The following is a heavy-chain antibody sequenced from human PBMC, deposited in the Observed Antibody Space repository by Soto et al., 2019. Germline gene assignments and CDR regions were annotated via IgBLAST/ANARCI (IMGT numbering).Heavy chain of an antibody. CDR3: AKGQSIAARPRACDI. V-gene: IGHV3-30*18. J-gene: IGHJ3*02. CDR2: ISYDGSNK. Sequence: ESGGGVVQPGRSLRLSCAASGFTFSSYGMHWVRQAPGKGLEWVAVISYDGSNKYYADSVKGRFTISRDNSKNTLYLQMNSLRAEDTAVYYCAKGQSIAARPRACDIWGQGTMVTVSS. D-gene: IGHD6-6*01. CDR1: GFTFSSYG.